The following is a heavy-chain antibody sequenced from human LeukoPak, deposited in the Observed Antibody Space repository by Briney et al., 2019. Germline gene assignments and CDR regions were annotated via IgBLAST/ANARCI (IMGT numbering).Heavy chain of an antibody. CDR3: ARERKLLWFGDKFDY. D-gene: IGHD3-10*01. CDR2: INHSGST. CDR1: GGSFSGYY. Sequence: SETLSLTCAVSGGSFSGYYWSWIRQPPGKGLEWIGEINHSGSTNYNPSLKSRVTISVDTSKNQFSLKLSSVTAADTAVYYCARERKLLWFGDKFDYWGQGTLVTVSS. J-gene: IGHJ4*02. V-gene: IGHV4-34*01.